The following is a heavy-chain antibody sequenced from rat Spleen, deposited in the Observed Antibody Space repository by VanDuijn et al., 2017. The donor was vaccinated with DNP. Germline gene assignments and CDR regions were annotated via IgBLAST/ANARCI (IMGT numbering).Heavy chain of an antibody. J-gene: IGHJ2*01. D-gene: IGHD5-1*01. V-gene: IGHV5-25*01. Sequence: VQLVESGGGLVQPGRSLKLSCAASSFTLSDYNMMWVRQAPTKGLEWVASISTGGGNTYYRDSVKGRFTISRDNAKSTLYLQMNSLRSEDTATYYCARLGADYWGQGVMVTVSS. CDR2: ISTGGGNT. CDR1: SFTLSDYN. CDR3: ARLGADY.